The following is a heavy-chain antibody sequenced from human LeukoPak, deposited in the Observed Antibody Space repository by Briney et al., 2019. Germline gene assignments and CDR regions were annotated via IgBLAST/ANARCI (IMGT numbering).Heavy chain of an antibody. D-gene: IGHD6-19*01. Sequence: SQTLSLTCAISGDSVSSNSAAWNWIRQSPSRGLEWLGRTYYRSKWYNDYAVSVKSRITMNPDTSKNQVSLQLNSVTPEDTAVYYCARDRGDSSGWSDAFDFWGQGTMVTVSS. CDR1: GDSVSSNSAA. CDR3: ARDRGDSSGWSDAFDF. CDR2: TYYRSKWYN. J-gene: IGHJ3*01. V-gene: IGHV6-1*01.